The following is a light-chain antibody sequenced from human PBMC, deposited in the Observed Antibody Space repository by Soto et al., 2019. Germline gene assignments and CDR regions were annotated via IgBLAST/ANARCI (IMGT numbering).Light chain of an antibody. Sequence: QSVLTQPASVSGSPGQSIAISCTGTSSDVDAYNFVSWYQHHPGKAPKLMIFDVSNRPSGVSNRFSGSKSGNTASLTISGLQAEDEADYYSTSYTTSSTYVFGTG. J-gene: IGLJ1*01. CDR1: SSDVDAYNF. CDR3: TSYTTSSTYV. V-gene: IGLV2-14*03. CDR2: DVS.